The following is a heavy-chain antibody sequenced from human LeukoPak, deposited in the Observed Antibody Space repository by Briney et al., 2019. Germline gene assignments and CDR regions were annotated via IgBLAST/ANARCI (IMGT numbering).Heavy chain of an antibody. D-gene: IGHD3-10*01. CDR2: IDTAGGT. CDR1: GFTFISYD. CDR3: ARRRYGLGSYSDAFDI. Sequence: GGSLRLSCAASGFTFISYDMHWVRQPTGKGLEWSSGIDTAGGTYYAGSVKGRFTISRENAKNSLSLQMNSLRAGDTAVYYCARRRYGLGSYSDAFDIWGQGTMVTVSS. J-gene: IGHJ3*02. V-gene: IGHV3-13*04.